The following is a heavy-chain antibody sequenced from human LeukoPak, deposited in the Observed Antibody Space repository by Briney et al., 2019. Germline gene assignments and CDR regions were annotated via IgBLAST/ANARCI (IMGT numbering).Heavy chain of an antibody. D-gene: IGHD7-27*01. J-gene: IGHJ6*02. CDR3: ARDGEYGMDV. Sequence: GGSLRLSCAASGFTFSSYTMNWVRQAPWKGLEWVSSISSTGNTVYYADSVKGRFTIFRDYAKNSLYLQINSLRDEDTAVYYCARDGEYGMDVWGQGTTVTVSS. V-gene: IGHV3-48*02. CDR1: GFTFSSYT. CDR2: ISSTGNTV.